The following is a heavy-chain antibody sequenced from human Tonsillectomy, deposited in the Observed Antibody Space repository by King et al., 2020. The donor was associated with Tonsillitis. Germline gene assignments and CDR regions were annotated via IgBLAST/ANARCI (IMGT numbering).Heavy chain of an antibody. V-gene: IGHV4-38-2*02. CDR3: SGDGGSAYSGYDTGVSHY. D-gene: IGHD5-12*01. CDR2: IHHNGST. Sequence: QLQQQESGPGLVKPSETLSLTCDVSGYSISSGHYWGWLRQPPGKGLEWIGSIHHNGSTQYNPSVKSRVTISVDTYKNQFSLGLSSVASADTAVDFCSGDGGSAYSGYDTGVSHYWGQGTLVTVSS. J-gene: IGHJ4*02. CDR1: GYSISSGHY.